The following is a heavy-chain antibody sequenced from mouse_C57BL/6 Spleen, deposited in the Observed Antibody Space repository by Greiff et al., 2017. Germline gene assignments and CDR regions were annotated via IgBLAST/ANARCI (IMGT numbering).Heavy chain of an antibody. V-gene: IGHV1-50*01. CDR3: ARRYYCSSRYFDY. CDR2: IDPSDSYT. D-gene: IGHD1-1*01. CDR1: GYTFTSYW. J-gene: IGHJ2*01. Sequence: QVQLQQPGAELVKPGASVKLSCKASGYTFTSYWMPWVKQRPGQGLEWIGEIDPSDSYTNYNQKFKGKATLTVDTSSSTAYMQRRSLTSEDSAVYYGARRYYCSSRYFDYWGQGTTLTVSS.